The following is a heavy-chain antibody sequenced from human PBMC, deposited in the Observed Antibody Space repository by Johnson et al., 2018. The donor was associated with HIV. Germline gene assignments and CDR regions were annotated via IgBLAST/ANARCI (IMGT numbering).Heavy chain of an antibody. CDR3: ARGTGTDDAFDI. V-gene: IGHV3-NL1*01. CDR2: IYSGGST. Sequence: QVQLVESGGGVVQPGRSLRLSCAASGFTFSSYVMHWVRQAPGKGLEWVSVIYSGGSTYYADSVKGRFTISRDNSKNTLYLQMNSLRAEDTAVYYCARGTGTDDAFDIWGQGTMVTVSS. D-gene: IGHD1-1*01. J-gene: IGHJ3*02. CDR1: GFTFSSYV.